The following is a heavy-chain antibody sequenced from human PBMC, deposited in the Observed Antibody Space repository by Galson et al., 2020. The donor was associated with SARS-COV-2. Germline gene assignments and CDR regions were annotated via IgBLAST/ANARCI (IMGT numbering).Heavy chain of an antibody. V-gene: IGHV3-7*01. CDR2: IKVDGSAK. Sequence: GGSLRLSCAASGFTFSHYWMSWVRHSPGKGLEWVANIKVDGSAKYYVDSVRCRFTISRDNAKNSLYLQMFSLRAEDSAMYFCARDGVTSCLDNWGQGTLVTVSS. CDR1: GFTFSHYW. J-gene: IGHJ4*02. CDR3: ARDGVTSCLDN. D-gene: IGHD2-2*01.